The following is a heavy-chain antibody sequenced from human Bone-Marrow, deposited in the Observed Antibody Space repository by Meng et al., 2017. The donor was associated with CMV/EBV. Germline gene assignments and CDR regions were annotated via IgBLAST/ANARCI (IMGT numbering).Heavy chain of an antibody. J-gene: IGHJ6*02. CDR1: GGSFSGYY. D-gene: IGHD2-2*01. Sequence: SETLSLTCVVYGGSFSGYYWSWIRQPQGKGLEWIGEINHSGSTNYNPSLKSRVTISVDTSKNQFSLKRSSVTAADTAVYYCAKAAAYQVPAYYYGMDVWGQGTTFTVSS. CDR3: AKAAAYQVPAYYYGMDV. CDR2: INHSGST. V-gene: IGHV4-34*01.